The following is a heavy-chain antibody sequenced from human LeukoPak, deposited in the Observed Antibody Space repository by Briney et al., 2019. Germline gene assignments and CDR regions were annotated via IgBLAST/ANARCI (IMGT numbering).Heavy chain of an antibody. CDR1: GFTFSNYW. Sequence: PGGSLRLSCAASGFTFSNYWMDWVRQAPRKGLVWVSRINTDGSRTTYAESVKGRFTISRDNAKNTLYLKMNSLRADDTAVYFCARGLGGSYPFDCWGQGALVTVSS. CDR2: INTDGSRT. V-gene: IGHV3-74*01. D-gene: IGHD3-16*02. CDR3: ARGLGGSYPFDC. J-gene: IGHJ4*02.